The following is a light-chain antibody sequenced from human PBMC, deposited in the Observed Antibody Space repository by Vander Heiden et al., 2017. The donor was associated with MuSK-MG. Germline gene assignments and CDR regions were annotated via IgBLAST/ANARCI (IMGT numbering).Light chain of an antibody. CDR3: QHYHIFPLT. J-gene: IGKJ5*01. CDR2: ETS. V-gene: IGKV1-16*02. CDR1: QGIRNF. Sequence: DIQMTQSPSSLSASVGDRVTITCRASQGIRNFLAWFQQKPGKAPRSLIYETSTLQSGVPSKFSGSGFGTDFTLSISSVQPEDFATYYCQHYHIFPLTFGQGTPLDIK.